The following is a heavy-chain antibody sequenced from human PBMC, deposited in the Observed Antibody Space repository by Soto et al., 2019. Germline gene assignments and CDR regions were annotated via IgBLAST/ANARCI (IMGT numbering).Heavy chain of an antibody. CDR3: AKPWYEDTAMVFDAFDI. J-gene: IGHJ3*02. CDR1: GLTFSSYA. CDR2: INGSGGST. D-gene: IGHD5-18*01. V-gene: IGHV3-23*01. Sequence: GGSLRLSCAASGLTFSSYAMSWVRQAPGKGLEWVSVINGSGGSTYYADSVKGRFTISRDNSKNTLYLQMNSLRAEDTAVYYCAKPWYEDTAMVFDAFDIWGQGTMVTVSS.